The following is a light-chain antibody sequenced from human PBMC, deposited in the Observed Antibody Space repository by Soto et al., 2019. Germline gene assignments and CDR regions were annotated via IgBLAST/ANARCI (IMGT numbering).Light chain of an antibody. CDR3: QQSYTTPLT. Sequence: DIQMTQSPSSLSASVGDRVTIXXRASQGITTHINWFQQKAGKAPNXVISAASSLQSGVPSRFSGSGSGRDFTLTITSLQPEDSATYYCQQSYTTPLTFGGGTKVDIK. J-gene: IGKJ4*01. CDR2: AAS. CDR1: QGITTH. V-gene: IGKV1-39*01.